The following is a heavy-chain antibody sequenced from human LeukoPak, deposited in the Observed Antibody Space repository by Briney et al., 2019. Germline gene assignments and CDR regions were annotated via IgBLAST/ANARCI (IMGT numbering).Heavy chain of an antibody. CDR2: IYYSGST. J-gene: IGHJ4*02. CDR1: GASISSSSYY. Sequence: SETLSLTCTVSGASISSSSYYWGWIRQPPGKGLEWIGNIYYSGSTYYNPSLKSRVTISIDTSKNQFSLKLSSVTAADTAVYYCARSYSGSSLDYWGQGTLVTVSS. D-gene: IGHD1-26*01. V-gene: IGHV4-39*07. CDR3: ARSYSGSSLDY.